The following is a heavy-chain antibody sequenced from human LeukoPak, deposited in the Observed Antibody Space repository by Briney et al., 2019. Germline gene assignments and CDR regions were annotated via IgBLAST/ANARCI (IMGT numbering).Heavy chain of an antibody. D-gene: IGHD5-18*01. CDR2: IYYSGST. V-gene: IGHV4-59*01. J-gene: IGHJ5*02. CDR3: ARIFRRGYSYGYWFDP. CDR1: GGSISSYY. Sequence: PSETLSLTCTVSGGSISSYYWSWLRHPPGKGLEWIGYIYYSGSTNYNPSLKSRVTISVDTSKNQFSLKLSSVTAADTAVYYCARIFRRGYSYGYWFDPWGRGTLVTVSS.